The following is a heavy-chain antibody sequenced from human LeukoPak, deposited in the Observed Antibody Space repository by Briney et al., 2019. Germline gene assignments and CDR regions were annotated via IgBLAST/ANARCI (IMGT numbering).Heavy chain of an antibody. CDR1: GGSISSSSYY. CDR3: ARRPYTSGWYSYFDY. CDR2: IYYSGST. D-gene: IGHD6-19*01. J-gene: IGHJ4*02. Sequence: SETLSLTCTVSGGSISSSSYYWGWLRQPPGKGLEWIGCIYYSGSTYYNPSLKSRVTISVDTSKNQFSLRLSSVTAADTAVYYCARRPYTSGWYSYFDYWGQGTLVT. V-gene: IGHV4-39*01.